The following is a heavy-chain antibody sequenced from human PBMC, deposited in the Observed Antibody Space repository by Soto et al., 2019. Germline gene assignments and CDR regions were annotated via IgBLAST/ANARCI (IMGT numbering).Heavy chain of an antibody. V-gene: IGHV3-23*01. CDR2: ISSTGGTT. CDR3: AKTYGSTWSQWSFGL. CDR1: GITFSSYA. D-gene: IGHD6-13*01. J-gene: IGHJ2*01. Sequence: EVQLLESGGGLVQPGGSLRLSCAASGITFSSYAMSWVRQAPGKGLEWVSGISSTGGTTYYADSVKGRFTISRDNSQDTLYLQMSSLGAEETAVYYCAKTYGSTWSQWSFGLWGRGTLVTVSS.